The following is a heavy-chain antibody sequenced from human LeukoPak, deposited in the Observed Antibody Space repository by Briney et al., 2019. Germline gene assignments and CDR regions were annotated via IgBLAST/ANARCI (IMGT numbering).Heavy chain of an antibody. CDR1: GGTPNDYA. D-gene: IGHD3-10*01. CDR2: IIPIFGTA. CDR3: ASPRSRTPNARTYWYFDL. Sequence: ASVKVSCKASGGTPNDYAITWVRQAPGQGLEWMGGIIPIFGTANYAQKFQGRVTITADESTSTAYMELSSLRSEDTAVYYCASPRSRTPNARTYWYFDLWGRGTLVTVSS. V-gene: IGHV1-69*13. J-gene: IGHJ2*01.